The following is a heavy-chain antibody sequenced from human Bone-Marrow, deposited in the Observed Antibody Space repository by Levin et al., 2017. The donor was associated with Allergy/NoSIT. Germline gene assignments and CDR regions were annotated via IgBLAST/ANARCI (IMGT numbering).Heavy chain of an antibody. CDR3: ARGPRGFWLTPIRGFYFDC. Sequence: SETLSLTCTVSGGSITNGDYYWTWIRQPPGKGLEWIGYIYFSGAMYYNSSLKSRVTISLDTPNNQFSLKMSSVTAADTAVYYCARGPRGFWLTPIRGFYFDCWGQGILVTVSS. CDR2: IYFSGAM. D-gene: IGHD3-9*01. V-gene: IGHV4-30-4*01. J-gene: IGHJ4*02. CDR1: GGSITNGDYY.